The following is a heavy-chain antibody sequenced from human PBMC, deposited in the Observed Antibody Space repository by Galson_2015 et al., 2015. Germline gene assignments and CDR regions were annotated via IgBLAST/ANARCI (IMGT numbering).Heavy chain of an antibody. J-gene: IGHJ4*02. V-gene: IGHV3-15*01. CDR1: GFTLNTAW. Sequence: SLRLSCAASGFTLNTAWMSWVRQAPGKGLEWVGHITSKADGGTTEYAAPVKGRFTISRDDSKNTLYLQMNSLKTEDTAVYYCSTDCTGSSWIWDIFGGYWGQGTLVAVSS. CDR3: STDCTGSSWIWDIFGGY. D-gene: IGHD6-13*01. CDR2: ITSKADGGTT.